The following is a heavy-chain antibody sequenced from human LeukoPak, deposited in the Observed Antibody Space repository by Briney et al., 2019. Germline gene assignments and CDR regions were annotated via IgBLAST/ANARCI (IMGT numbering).Heavy chain of an antibody. CDR2: ISSSSSYI. V-gene: IGHV3-21*01. CDR3: ARDRSVVLASRPYDVTCFDY. D-gene: IGHD2-15*01. J-gene: IGHJ4*02. CDR1: GFTFSSYA. Sequence: KPGGSLRLSCAASGFTFSSYAMSWVRQAPGKGLEWVSSISSSSSYIYYADSVKGRFTISRDNAKNSLYLQMNSLRAEDTAVYYCARDRSVVLASRPYDVTCFDYWGQGTLVTVSS.